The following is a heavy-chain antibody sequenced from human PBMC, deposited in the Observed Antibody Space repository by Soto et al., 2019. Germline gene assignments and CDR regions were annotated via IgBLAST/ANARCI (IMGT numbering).Heavy chain of an antibody. V-gene: IGHV4-31*03. CDR1: AGSLSRCGCY. Sequence: QVQLQESGPGLVKPSHTLSLTCTVSAGSLSRCGCYWSWIRQHPGKGLEWIGYISYSGSTYYNPSLKTRVTISGDTAKNQFSLKLSSVTAADTAVYYCARSIDPWGQGTLVTVSS. J-gene: IGHJ5*02. CDR3: ARSIDP. CDR2: ISYSGST.